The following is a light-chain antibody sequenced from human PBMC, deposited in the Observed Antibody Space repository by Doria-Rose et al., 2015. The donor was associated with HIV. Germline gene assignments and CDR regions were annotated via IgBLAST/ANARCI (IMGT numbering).Light chain of an antibody. CDR3: SSYTSSSSLV. Sequence: QSVLIQPASVSGSPGQSITISCTGTSSDVGGYKYVSWYQQHPGKAPKLMIYEVSNRPSGISNRFSGSKSDNTASLTISGLQAEDEADYYCSSYTSSSSLVFGG. J-gene: IGLJ2*01. CDR1: SSDVGGYKY. V-gene: IGLV2-14*01. CDR2: EVS.